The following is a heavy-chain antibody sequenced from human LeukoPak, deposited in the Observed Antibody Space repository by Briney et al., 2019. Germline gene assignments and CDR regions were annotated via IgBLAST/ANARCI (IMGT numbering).Heavy chain of an antibody. J-gene: IGHJ4*02. CDR2: IYYSGST. V-gene: IGHV4-59*08. CDR3: ARHGGCSGGSCYFYY. CDR1: GGSISSYY. Sequence: SETLSLTCTVSGGSISSYYWSWIRQPPGKGLEWIGYIYYSGSTNYNPSLKSRVTISVDTSKNQFSLKLSSVTAADTAVYYCARHGGCSGGSCYFYYWGQGTLVTVSS. D-gene: IGHD2-15*01.